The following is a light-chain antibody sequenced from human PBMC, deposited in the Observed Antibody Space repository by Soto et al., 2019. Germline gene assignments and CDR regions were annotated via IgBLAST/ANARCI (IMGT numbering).Light chain of an antibody. J-gene: IGKJ2*01. Sequence: DIQMTQSPSSLSASVGDRVTITCRASQTISSSLNWYQQKPGKAPDLLIYAASNFAKWGPIRFSGSGSGSDFTLTISSLQPEDFATYYCQQSYSSPQMYTFGQGTRLEIK. V-gene: IGKV1-39*01. CDR3: QQSYSSPQMYT. CDR1: QTISSS. CDR2: AAS.